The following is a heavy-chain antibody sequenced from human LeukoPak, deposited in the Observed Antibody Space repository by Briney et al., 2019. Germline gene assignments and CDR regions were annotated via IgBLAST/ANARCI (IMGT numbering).Heavy chain of an antibody. CDR3: ARAVVGVRNYYYYYMDV. J-gene: IGHJ6*03. Sequence: GASVKVSCKASGYTFTSYDINWVRQAAGQGLEWMGWMNPNSGNTGYAQKFQGRVTITRNTSISTAYMELSSLRSEDAAVYYCARAVVGVRNYYYYYMDVWGKGTTVTVSS. CDR2: MNPNSGNT. CDR1: GYTFTSYD. D-gene: IGHD3-22*01. V-gene: IGHV1-8*03.